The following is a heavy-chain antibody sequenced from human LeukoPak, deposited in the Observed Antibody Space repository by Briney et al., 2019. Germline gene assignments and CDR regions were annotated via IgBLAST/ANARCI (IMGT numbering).Heavy chain of an antibody. J-gene: IGHJ4*02. CDR2: INPNSGGT. CDR1: GYTFTDYY. CDR3: ARGRMAIYSDFDY. Sequence: ASVKVSCKASGYTFTDYYMHWVRQAPGQGLEWMGWINPNSGGTFSAQKFQGRITMTRDMSITTAYMELSRLTSDDTAVYCCARGRMAIYSDFDYWGQGTLVTVSS. V-gene: IGHV1-2*02. D-gene: IGHD2-21*01.